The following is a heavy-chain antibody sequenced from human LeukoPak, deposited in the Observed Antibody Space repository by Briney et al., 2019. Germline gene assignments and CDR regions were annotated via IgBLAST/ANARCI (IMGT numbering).Heavy chain of an antibody. J-gene: IGHJ5*02. CDR2: ISAYNGNT. CDR3: ARWSGVGIAAVNWFDP. V-gene: IGHV1-18*01. CDR1: GYTFTTYG. Sequence: ASVKVSCKASGYTFTTYGISWVRQAPGQGLEWMGWISAYNGNTNYAQKFQGRATMTTDTSASTAYMELRSLRSDDTAVYYCARWSGVGIAAVNWFDPWGQGTLVTVSS. D-gene: IGHD6-13*01.